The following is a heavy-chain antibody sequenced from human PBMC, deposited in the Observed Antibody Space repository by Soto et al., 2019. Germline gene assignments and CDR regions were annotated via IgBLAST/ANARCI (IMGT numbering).Heavy chain of an antibody. Sequence: GESLKISCKGSGYSFTSYWIGWVRQMPGKGLEWMGIIYPGDSDTRYSPSFQGQVTISADKSISTAYLQWSSLKASDTAMYYCARHGVAYCSSTSCTSYDYWVQGTLVTVSS. CDR1: GYSFTSYW. D-gene: IGHD2-2*01. CDR2: IYPGDSDT. J-gene: IGHJ4*02. V-gene: IGHV5-51*01. CDR3: ARHGVAYCSSTSCTSYDY.